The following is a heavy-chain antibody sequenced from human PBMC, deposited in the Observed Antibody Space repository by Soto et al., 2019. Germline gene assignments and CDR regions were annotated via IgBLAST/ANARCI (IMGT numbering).Heavy chain of an antibody. CDR2: IWYDGSNK. CDR3: ARDMGIAAAGPNYYFDY. Sequence: GGSLRLSCAASGFTFSSYGMHWVRQAPGKGLEWVAVIWYDGSNKYYADSVKGRFTISRDNSKNTLYLQMNSLRAEDTAVYYCARDMGIAAAGPNYYFDYWGQGTLVTVSS. V-gene: IGHV3-33*01. D-gene: IGHD6-13*01. J-gene: IGHJ4*02. CDR1: GFTFSSYG.